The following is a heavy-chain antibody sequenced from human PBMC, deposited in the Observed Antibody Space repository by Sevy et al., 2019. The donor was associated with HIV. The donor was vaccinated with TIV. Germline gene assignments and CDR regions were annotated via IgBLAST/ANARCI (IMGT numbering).Heavy chain of an antibody. J-gene: IGHJ4*02. D-gene: IGHD1-26*01. V-gene: IGHV3-48*02. CDR3: AREHTGSFPDF. CDR2: ISRASDSI. CDR1: GFTVSSNY. Sequence: GGSLRLSCAASGFTVSSNYMSWVRQAPGKGLEWVSYISRASDSIYYADSVMGRFTVSRDNAKNSLYLQMDRLSDEDTAIYYCAREHTGSFPDFWGQGTLVTVSS.